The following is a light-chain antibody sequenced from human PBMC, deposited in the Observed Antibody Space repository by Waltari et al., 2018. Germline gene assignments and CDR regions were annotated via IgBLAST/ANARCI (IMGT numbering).Light chain of an antibody. CDR1: HTFDSTF. CDR2: GAS. V-gene: IGKV3-20*01. J-gene: IGKJ2*01. Sequence: EMVLTQSPDTLALSPGERATLSCRASHTFDSTFLAWYQQKPGQAPRLLIHGASSRAADAPDRCSGGGSGTDFTLTISRLEPEDFAVYYCQHYESPYTFGPGTKLEIK. CDR3: QHYESPYT.